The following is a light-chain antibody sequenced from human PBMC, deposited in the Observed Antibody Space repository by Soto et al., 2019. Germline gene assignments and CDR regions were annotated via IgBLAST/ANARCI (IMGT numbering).Light chain of an antibody. J-gene: IGKJ2*01. CDR1: QSVSGSY. CDR2: DVS. V-gene: IGKV3-20*01. CDR3: QQYGGSPPGYI. Sequence: EIVLTQSPGTLSLSPGERATLSCRASQSVSGSYLAWYQHKPGQAPRLLIYDVSNRATGIPDRFSGSGSGTDFTLTISRLEPEDFAVYFFQQYGGSPPGYIFGLGTKLEIK.